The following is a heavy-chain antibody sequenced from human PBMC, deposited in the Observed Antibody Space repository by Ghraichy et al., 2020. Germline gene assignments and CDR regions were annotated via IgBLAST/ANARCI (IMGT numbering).Heavy chain of an antibody. CDR3: ARSQERGYSGYPDY. Sequence: SVKVSCKASGGTFSSYAISWVRQAPGQGLEWMGRIIPILGIANYAQKFQGRVTITADKSTSTAYMELSSLRSEDTAVYYCARSQERGYSGYPDYWGQGTLVTVSS. J-gene: IGHJ4*02. V-gene: IGHV1-69*04. CDR1: GGTFSSYA. CDR2: IIPILGIA. D-gene: IGHD5-12*01.